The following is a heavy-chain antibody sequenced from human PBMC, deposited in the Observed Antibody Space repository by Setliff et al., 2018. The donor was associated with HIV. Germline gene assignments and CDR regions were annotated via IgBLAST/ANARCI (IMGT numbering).Heavy chain of an antibody. CDR2: INPSGDST. CDR3: ARAQAYYGGYDAFDI. CDR1: GYTFTSYY. J-gene: IGHJ3*02. Sequence: ASVKVSCKASGYTFTSYYMHWVRQAPGQGLEWMGIINPSGDSTIYAQKFQGKVTMTRDTSTSTVYMELSSLRSEDTAVYYCARAQAYYGGYDAFDIWGQGTMVTVSS. V-gene: IGHV1-46*01. D-gene: IGHD3-3*01.